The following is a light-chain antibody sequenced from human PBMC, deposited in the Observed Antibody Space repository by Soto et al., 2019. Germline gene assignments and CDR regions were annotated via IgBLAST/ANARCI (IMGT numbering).Light chain of an antibody. J-gene: IGKJ4*01. CDR2: DAS. CDR1: ENIRTF. Sequence: EIVVTQSPATLSLSPGERATLSCRANENIRTFLGWYQQKGGQAPRLLIYDASKRATGVPARFSGSGSETDFTLTISSLEPEDFAVYYCQQRRSWPLTFGGGTRVEIK. V-gene: IGKV3-11*01. CDR3: QQRRSWPLT.